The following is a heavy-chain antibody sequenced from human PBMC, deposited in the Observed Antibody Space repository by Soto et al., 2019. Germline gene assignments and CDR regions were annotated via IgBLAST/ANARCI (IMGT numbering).Heavy chain of an antibody. Sequence: QVQLQESGPGLVRPSETLSLTCTVSSDSISSYYWIWIRQSPGKGLEWIGYTDYSGNTNYNPSLKSRVTISGDTSKNQFSLRRCSVTAADTAVYYCARAVGDPLYYLDYWGQGTLVTVSS. CDR3: ARAVGDPLYYLDY. CDR2: TDYSGNT. CDR1: SDSISSYY. J-gene: IGHJ4*02. D-gene: IGHD6-19*01. V-gene: IGHV4-59*08.